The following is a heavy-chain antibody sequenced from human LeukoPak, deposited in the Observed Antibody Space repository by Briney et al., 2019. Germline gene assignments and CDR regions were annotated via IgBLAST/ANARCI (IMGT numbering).Heavy chain of an antibody. Sequence: PGGSLRLSCVVSGFAFSSYAMSWVRQAPGKGLEWVSTISGSYGSTYYADSVKGWFTISRDNSKNTLYLQLNSLRAEDTAVYYCATLGSDSSGYYDYWGQGTLVTVSS. CDR3: ATLGSDSSGYYDY. V-gene: IGHV3-23*01. CDR2: ISGSYGST. J-gene: IGHJ4*02. D-gene: IGHD3-22*01. CDR1: GFAFSSYA.